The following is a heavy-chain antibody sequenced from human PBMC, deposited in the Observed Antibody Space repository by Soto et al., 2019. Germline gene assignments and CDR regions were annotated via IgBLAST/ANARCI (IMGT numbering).Heavy chain of an antibody. J-gene: IGHJ5*02. CDR1: GGSFSGYY. CDR2: INHSGST. D-gene: IGHD2-15*01. V-gene: IGHV4-34*01. Sequence: QVQLQQWGAGLLKPSETLSLTCAVYGGSFSGYYWSWIRQPPGKGLEWIGEINHSGSTNYNPSLKSRVTISVDTSKNQFSLKLSSVTAADTAVYYCVRGLRIVVVVAATPRWFDPWGQGTLVTVSS. CDR3: VRGLRIVVVVAATPRWFDP.